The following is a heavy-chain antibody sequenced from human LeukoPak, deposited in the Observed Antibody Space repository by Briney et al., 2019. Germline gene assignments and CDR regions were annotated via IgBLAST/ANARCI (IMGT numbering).Heavy chain of an antibody. CDR2: ISYDGSNK. V-gene: IGHV3-30*18. J-gene: IGHJ6*02. CDR3: AKGDLVVVVAATLGHYYGMDV. Sequence: GGSLRLSCAASGFTFSSYGMHWVRQAPGKGLEWVAVISYDGSNKYYADSVKGRFTISRDNSKNTLYLQMNSLRAEDTAVYYCAKGDLVVVVAATLGHYYGMDVWGQGTTVTVSS. CDR1: GFTFSSYG. D-gene: IGHD2-15*01.